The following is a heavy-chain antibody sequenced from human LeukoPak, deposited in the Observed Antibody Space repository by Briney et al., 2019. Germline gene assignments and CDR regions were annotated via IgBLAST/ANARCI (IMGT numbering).Heavy chain of an antibody. Sequence: GGSLRLSCAASGFTFSSYAMHWVRQAPGKGLEFVSTINSNGGSTYYADSVKGRFTISRDNSKNTLDLQMGSLRAEDMAVYYCARVNCGSTRCYVGYSDYWGQGTRVTVSS. CDR3: ARVNCGSTRCYVGYSDY. CDR1: GFTFSSYA. CDR2: INSNGGST. D-gene: IGHD2-2*01. J-gene: IGHJ4*02. V-gene: IGHV3-64*02.